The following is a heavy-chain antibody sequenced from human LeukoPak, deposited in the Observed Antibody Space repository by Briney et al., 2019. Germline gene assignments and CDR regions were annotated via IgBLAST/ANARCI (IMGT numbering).Heavy chain of an antibody. D-gene: IGHD1-26*01. CDR2: ISGSGVNT. CDR1: GFTFRSYV. J-gene: IGHJ6*02. Sequence: GGSLRLSCAASGFTFRSYVMSWVRQAPGKGLEWVSLISGSGVNTYYADSVKGRFTISRDNSKNTVSLQMNSLRGEDTAVYYCAKDVRVGGGGMDVWGQGTPVTVSS. CDR3: AKDVRVGGGGMDV. V-gene: IGHV3-23*01.